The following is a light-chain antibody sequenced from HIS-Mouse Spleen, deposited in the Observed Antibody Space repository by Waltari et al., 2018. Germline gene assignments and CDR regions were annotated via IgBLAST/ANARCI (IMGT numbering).Light chain of an antibody. J-gene: IGKJ4*01. CDR2: WAS. Sequence: DIVMTQSPDSLAVSLGERATINCKSSQSVLYSSNNKNYLAWYQQKPGQPPKLLIYWASTRDSGVPDRFSGSESGTDFTLTISSLQAEDVAVYYCQQYYSTQLTFGGGTKVEIK. V-gene: IGKV4-1*01. CDR1: QSVLYSSNNKNY. CDR3: QQYYSTQLT.